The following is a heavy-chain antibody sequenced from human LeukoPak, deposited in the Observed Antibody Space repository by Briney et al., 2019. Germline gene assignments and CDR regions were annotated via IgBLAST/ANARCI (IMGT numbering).Heavy chain of an antibody. J-gene: IGHJ4*02. CDR2: IYYSGST. Sequence: SETLSLTCTVSGGSISSSSYYWGWIRQPPGKGLEWIGSIYYSGSTYYNPSLKSRVTISVDTSKNQFSLKLSSVTAADTAVYYCARHRLGGSYGVYFDYWGQGTLVTVSS. CDR3: ARHRLGGSYGVYFDY. CDR1: GGSISSSSYY. V-gene: IGHV4-39*01. D-gene: IGHD1-26*01.